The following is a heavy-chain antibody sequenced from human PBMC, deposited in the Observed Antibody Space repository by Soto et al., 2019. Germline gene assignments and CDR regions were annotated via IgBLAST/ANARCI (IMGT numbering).Heavy chain of an antibody. D-gene: IGHD3-22*01. CDR1: GFTFSSYA. J-gene: IGHJ4*02. V-gene: IGHV3-23*01. CDR2: ISGSGGST. Sequence: GGSLRLSCAASGFTFSSYAMSWVRQAPGKGLEWVSAISGSGGSTYYADSVKGRFTISRDNSKNTLYLQMNSLRAEDTAVYYCAKSQRYYYDSSGSYYFDYWGQGTLVTVSS. CDR3: AKSQRYYYDSSGSYYFDY.